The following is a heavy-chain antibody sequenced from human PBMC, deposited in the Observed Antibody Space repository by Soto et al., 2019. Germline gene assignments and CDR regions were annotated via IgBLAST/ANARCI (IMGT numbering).Heavy chain of an antibody. V-gene: IGHV2-5*02. CDR2: IYWDDDN. CDR3: SHLRDCSWFDP. J-gene: IGHJ5*02. Sequence: QITLTESGPTLVKPTQTLTLTCTFSGFSLSTSGVGVGWIRQPPGKALEWLALIYWDDDNRYSPSLKSRLTISKDDSKNQVVLTMTNMDLVDTAEYYCSHLRDCSWFDPWGQGTLVTVSS. D-gene: IGHD2-15*01. CDR1: GFSLSTSGVG.